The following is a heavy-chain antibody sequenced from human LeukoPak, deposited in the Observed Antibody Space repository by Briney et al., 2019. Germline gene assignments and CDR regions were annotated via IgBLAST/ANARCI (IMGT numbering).Heavy chain of an antibody. J-gene: IGHJ6*03. D-gene: IGHD2-15*01. Sequence: SVKVSCKASGGTFSSYAISWVRQAPGQGLEWMGGIIPIFGTANYAQKFQGRVTITTDESTSTAYMELSSLRSEDTAVYYCASARDNNPYYYYYYMDVWGKGTTVTVSS. CDR1: GGTFSSYA. CDR2: IIPIFGTA. V-gene: IGHV1-69*05. CDR3: ASARDNNPYYYYYYMDV.